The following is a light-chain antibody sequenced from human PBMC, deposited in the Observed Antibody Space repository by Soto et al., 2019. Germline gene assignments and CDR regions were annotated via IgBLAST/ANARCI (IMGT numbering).Light chain of an antibody. CDR2: DDS. J-gene: IGLJ1*01. CDR3: QAWDSSSDHLYV. Sequence: SYELTQPPSVSVAAGQTARITCGGNNIGSKSVHWYQQKPGQAPVLVVYDDSDRPSGIPERFSGSNSGNTATLTISRVEAGDEADYYCQAWDSSSDHLYVFGTGTKLTVL. V-gene: IGLV3-21*02. CDR1: NIGSKS.